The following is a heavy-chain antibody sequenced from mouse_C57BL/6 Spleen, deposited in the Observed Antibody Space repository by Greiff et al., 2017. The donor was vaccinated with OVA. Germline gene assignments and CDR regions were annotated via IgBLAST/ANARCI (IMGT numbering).Heavy chain of an antibody. D-gene: IGHD4-1*02. Sequence: QVQLQQSGAELVKPGASVKLSCKASGYTFTSYWMHWVKQRPGQGLEWIGMIHPNSGSTNYNEKFKSKATLTVDKSSSTAYMQLSSLTSEDSAVYYCARPPTGTSWFAYWGQGTLVTVSA. CDR3: ARPPTGTSWFAY. V-gene: IGHV1-64*01. J-gene: IGHJ3*01. CDR1: GYTFTSYW. CDR2: IHPNSGST.